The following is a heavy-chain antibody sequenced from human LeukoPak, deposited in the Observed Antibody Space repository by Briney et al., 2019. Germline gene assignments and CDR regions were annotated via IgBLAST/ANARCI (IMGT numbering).Heavy chain of an antibody. CDR2: ISADGRST. V-gene: IGHV3-48*04. Sequence: GGSLRLSCAASGFTFTSFSMIWVRQAPGKGLECISYISADGRSTHYSDSVRGRFTISRDNAKNSLYLQMNSLRAEDTALYHCAKDVVSRFDHDYGDYPYTFDYWGQGTLVTVSS. CDR1: GFTFTSFS. CDR3: AKDVVSRFDHDYGDYPYTFDY. J-gene: IGHJ4*02. D-gene: IGHD4-17*01.